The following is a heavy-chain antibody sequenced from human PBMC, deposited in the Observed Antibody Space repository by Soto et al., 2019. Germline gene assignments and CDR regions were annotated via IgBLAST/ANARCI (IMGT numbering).Heavy chain of an antibody. V-gene: IGHV4-34*01. CDR2: INHSGST. J-gene: IGHJ6*02. D-gene: IGHD3-10*01. Sequence: SETLSLTCAVYGGSFSGYYWSWIRQPPGKGLEWIGEINHSGSTNYNPSLKSRVTISVDTSKNQFPLKLSSVTAADTAVYYCARVPGFGELLYFVHTMDVWGQGTTVTVSS. CDR1: GGSFSGYY. CDR3: ARVPGFGELLYFVHTMDV.